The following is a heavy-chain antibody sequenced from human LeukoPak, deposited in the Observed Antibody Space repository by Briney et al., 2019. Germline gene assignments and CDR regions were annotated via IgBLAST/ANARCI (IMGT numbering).Heavy chain of an antibody. CDR3: ARDRKATWRAFDI. CDR2: IIPIFGTA. CDR1: GGTLSSYA. Sequence: SVKVSCKASGGTLSSYAISWVRQAPGQGLKWMGRIIPIFGTANYAQKFQGRVTITTDESTSTAYMELSSLRSEDTAVYYCARDRKATWRAFDIWGQGTMITVSS. V-gene: IGHV1-69*05. D-gene: IGHD5-24*01. J-gene: IGHJ3*02.